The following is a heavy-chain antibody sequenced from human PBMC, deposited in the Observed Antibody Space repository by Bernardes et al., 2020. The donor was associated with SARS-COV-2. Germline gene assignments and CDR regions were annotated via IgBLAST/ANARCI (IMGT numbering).Heavy chain of an antibody. V-gene: IGHV5-51*01. CDR3: ASFATMVPYYYGLDV. Sequence: GESLKISCKASGYSFVSYWIGWVRQMPGKGLEWMGIIYPGDSETRYSPSFQGQVTISVDKSFSTAYLQWNSLRASDTAMYFCASFATMVPYYYGLDVWGQGTTVTVSS. J-gene: IGHJ6*02. D-gene: IGHD3-10*01. CDR1: GYSFVSYW. CDR2: IYPGDSET.